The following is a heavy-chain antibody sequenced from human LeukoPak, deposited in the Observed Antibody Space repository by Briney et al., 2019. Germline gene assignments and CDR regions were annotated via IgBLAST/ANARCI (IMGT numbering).Heavy chain of an antibody. V-gene: IGHV3-23*01. Sequence: PGGSLRLSCAASGFTFSTYAMSWVRQAPGMGLEWVSGISGSGDSTYYADSVKGRFTISRDNSKNTLYLQMNSLRVEDTAVYYCAKARNSGSYDWFDPWGQGTLVTVSS. CDR1: GFTFSTYA. J-gene: IGHJ5*02. D-gene: IGHD1-26*01. CDR3: AKARNSGSYDWFDP. CDR2: ISGSGDST.